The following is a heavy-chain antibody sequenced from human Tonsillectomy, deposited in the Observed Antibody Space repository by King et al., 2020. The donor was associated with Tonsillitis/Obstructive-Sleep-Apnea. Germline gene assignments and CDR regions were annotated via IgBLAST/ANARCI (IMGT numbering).Heavy chain of an antibody. V-gene: IGHV4-39*01. J-gene: IGHJ4*02. CDR2: IYYSGST. CDR3: ARLPGDDFSRGYPDY. Sequence: QLQESGPGLVKPSETLSLTCTVSGGSISSSSYYWGWIRQPPGKGLEWIGSIYYSGSTYYNPSLKSRVTISVDKSKNQFSLKLSSVTAADPAVYYWARLPGDDFSRGYPDYWGQGTLVTVSS. CDR1: GGSISSSSYY. D-gene: IGHD3-3*01.